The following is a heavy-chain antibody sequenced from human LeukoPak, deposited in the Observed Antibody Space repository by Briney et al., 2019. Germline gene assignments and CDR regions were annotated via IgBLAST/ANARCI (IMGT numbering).Heavy chain of an antibody. V-gene: IGHV1-18*01. Sequence: ASVKVSCKASGYTFTSYGISWVRQAPEQGLEWMGWISAYNGNTNYAQKLQGRVTMTTDTSTSTAYMELRSLRSDDTAVYYCARVWGNSGSYYYFDYWGQGTLVTVSS. CDR3: ARVWGNSGSYYYFDY. D-gene: IGHD1-26*01. J-gene: IGHJ4*02. CDR1: GYTFTSYG. CDR2: ISAYNGNT.